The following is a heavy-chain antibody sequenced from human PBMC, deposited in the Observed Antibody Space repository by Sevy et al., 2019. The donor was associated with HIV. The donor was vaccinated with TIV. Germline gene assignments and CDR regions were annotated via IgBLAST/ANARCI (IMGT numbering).Heavy chain of an antibody. CDR1: GFRFNYHN. D-gene: IGHD6-25*01. V-gene: IGHV3-48*02. CDR2: ISNSGSTT. J-gene: IGHJ4*02. CDR3: AREGNRERQTIPLDS. Sequence: GGSLRLSCAASGFRFNYHNMNWVRQAPGKGLEWISYISNSGSTTYFADSGRGRFTISRDNAKNSLFLEMDNLTDEDTAVYYCAREGNRERQTIPLDSWGRGIQVTVSS.